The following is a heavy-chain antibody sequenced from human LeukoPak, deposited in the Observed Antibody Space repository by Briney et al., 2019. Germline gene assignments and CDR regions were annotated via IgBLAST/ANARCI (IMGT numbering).Heavy chain of an antibody. J-gene: IGHJ4*02. CDR1: GGSISSSSYY. CDR2: IYYSGST. D-gene: IGHD6-13*01. V-gene: IGHV4-39*01. CDR3: ASSHSSSSWGFDY. Sequence: SETLSLTCTVSGGSISSSSYYWGWIRQPPGKGLEWIGSIYYSGSTYYNPSLKSRVTISVDTSKNQFSLKLSSVTAADTAVYYCASSHSSSSWGFDYWGQGTLVTVSS.